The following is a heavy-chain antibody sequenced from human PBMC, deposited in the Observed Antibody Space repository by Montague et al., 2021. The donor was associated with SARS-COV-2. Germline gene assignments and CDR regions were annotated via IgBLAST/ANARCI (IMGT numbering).Heavy chain of an antibody. CDR2: ISGSGSKT. Sequence: RRLSFAASGFLFGDYYMTWIRQAPGKGLEWVSHISGSGSKTYYADSVKGRFTISRDTANNSVYLQMNFLGAEDTAVYYCARDQGGYGTFDIWGQGTMVTVSS. V-gene: IGHV3-11*01. CDR3: ARDQGGYGTFDI. CDR1: GFLFGDYY. D-gene: IGHD5-12*01. J-gene: IGHJ3*02.